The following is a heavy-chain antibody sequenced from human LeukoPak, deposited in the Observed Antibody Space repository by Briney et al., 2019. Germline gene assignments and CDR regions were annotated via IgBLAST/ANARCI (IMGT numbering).Heavy chain of an antibody. J-gene: IGHJ3*02. Sequence: PSETLSLTCTVSGGSISSYYWSWIRQPPGKGLEWIGYIYTSGSTNYNPSLKSRVTISVDTYKNQFSLKLSSVTAADTAVYYCARLVAGYYDSTILDAFDIWGQGTMVTVSS. V-gene: IGHV4-4*09. CDR3: ARLVAGYYDSTILDAFDI. CDR2: IYTSGST. D-gene: IGHD3-22*01. CDR1: GGSISSYY.